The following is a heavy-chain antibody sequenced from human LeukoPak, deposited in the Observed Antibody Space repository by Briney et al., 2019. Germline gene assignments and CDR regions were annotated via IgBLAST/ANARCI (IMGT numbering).Heavy chain of an antibody. J-gene: IGHJ4*02. CDR1: GFTFSSYE. CDR2: ISSSGSTI. Sequence: PGGSLRLSCAASGFTFSSYEMNWVRQAPGKGLEWVSYISSSGSTIYYADSVKGRFTISRDNAKNSLYLQMNGLRAEDTAVYYCARCAYRSSYYFDYWGQGSLVTVSS. CDR3: ARCAYRSSYYFDY. D-gene: IGHD6-6*01. V-gene: IGHV3-48*03.